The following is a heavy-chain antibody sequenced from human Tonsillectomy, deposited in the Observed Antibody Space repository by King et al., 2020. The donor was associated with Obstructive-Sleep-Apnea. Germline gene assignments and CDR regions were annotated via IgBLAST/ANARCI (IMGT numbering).Heavy chain of an antibody. CDR1: GFSFSSYA. CDR3: ARDDQYWRFGALYYYGMDV. Sequence: VQLVESGGGVVQPGRSLRLSCAASGFSFSSYAMHWVRQAPGKGLEWVAVISYDESSKHYADSVKGRFTISRDTSKSTLYLQMNSLRAVDTAVYYCARDDQYWRFGALYYYGMDVWGQGTTVTVSS. CDR2: ISYDESSK. J-gene: IGHJ6*02. V-gene: IGHV3-30*04. D-gene: IGHD3-10*01.